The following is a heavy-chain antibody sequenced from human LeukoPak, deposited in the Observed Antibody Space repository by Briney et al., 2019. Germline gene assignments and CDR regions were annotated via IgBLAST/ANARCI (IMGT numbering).Heavy chain of an antibody. CDR1: GYTFTGYY. CDR2: INPNSGGT. Sequence: ASVKVSCKASGYTFTGYYMHWVRQAPGQGLEWMGWINPNSGGTNYAQKFQGRVTMTRDTSISTAYRELSRLRSDDTAVYYCARGATYYDFWSGYYLDYFDYWGQGTLVTVSS. V-gene: IGHV1-2*02. CDR3: ARGATYYDFWSGYYLDYFDY. D-gene: IGHD3-3*01. J-gene: IGHJ4*02.